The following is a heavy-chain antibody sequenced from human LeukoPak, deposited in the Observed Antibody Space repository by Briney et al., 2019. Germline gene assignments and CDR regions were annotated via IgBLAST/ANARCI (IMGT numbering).Heavy chain of an antibody. D-gene: IGHD6-13*01. V-gene: IGHV3-23*01. CDR3: AKGSSSWRTYYYFDS. J-gene: IGHJ4*02. Sequence: GGSLRLSCVASGFTFSNYAVSWVRQAPGKGLAWVSAISDNGGSTQYADSVKGRFTIFRDNSKNTLYLQMNSLSAEDTAVYYCAKGSSSWRTYYYFDSWGQGTLVTVPS. CDR1: GFTFSNYA. CDR2: ISDNGGST.